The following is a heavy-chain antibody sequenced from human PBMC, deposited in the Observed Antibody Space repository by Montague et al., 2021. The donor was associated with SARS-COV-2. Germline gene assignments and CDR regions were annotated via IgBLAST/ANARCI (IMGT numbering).Heavy chain of an antibody. CDR1: GASVTSINW. J-gene: IGHJ4*02. Sequence: SETLSLTCAVSGASVTSINWWCCVRQPPGRGLELIAEIHHTGITNFDPSLRSRFSISLDTSKNQFSLTMNSVTAADTAIYYCASHPVFQQLYSWGQGTLVTVSS. CDR3: ASHPVFQQLYS. D-gene: IGHD6-13*01. CDR2: IHHTGIT. V-gene: IGHV4-4*02.